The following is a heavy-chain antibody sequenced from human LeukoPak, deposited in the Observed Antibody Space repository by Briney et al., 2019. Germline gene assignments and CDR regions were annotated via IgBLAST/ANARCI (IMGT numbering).Heavy chain of an antibody. CDR3: ARATYSTIWGIGDFDY. CDR1: GFTFSDYY. D-gene: IGHD3-16*01. CDR2: ISGSSHDT. J-gene: IGHJ4*02. Sequence: PGGSLRLSCAASGFTFSDYYMTWVRQAPGKGLEWISYISGSSHDTSYADSVKGRFTISRDNSKNTLYLQMNSLRADDTAVYFCARATYSTIWGIGDFDYWGQGTLVTVSS. V-gene: IGHV3-11*05.